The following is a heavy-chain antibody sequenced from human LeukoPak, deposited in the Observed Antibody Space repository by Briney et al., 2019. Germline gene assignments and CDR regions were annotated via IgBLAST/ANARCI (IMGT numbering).Heavy chain of an antibody. V-gene: IGHV4-61*02. CDR2: IYTSGST. J-gene: IGHJ4*02. Sequence: SETLSLTCTVSGGSISSGSYYWSWIRQPAGKGLEWIGRIYTSGSTNYNPSLKSRVTISVDTSKNQFSLKLSSVTAADTAVYYRARDSSGRYYFDYWGQGTLVTVSS. CDR1: GGSISSGSYY. CDR3: ARDSSGRYYFDY. D-gene: IGHD6-19*01.